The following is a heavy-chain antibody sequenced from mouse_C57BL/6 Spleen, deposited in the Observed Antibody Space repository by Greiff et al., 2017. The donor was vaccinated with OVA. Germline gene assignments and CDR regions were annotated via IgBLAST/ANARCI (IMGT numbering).Heavy chain of an antibody. J-gene: IGHJ2*01. V-gene: IGHV5-16*01. CDR2: INYDGSST. CDR1: GFTFSDYY. Sequence: EVNVVESEGGLVQPGSSMKLSCTASGFTFSDYYMAWVRQVPEKGLEWVANINYDGSSTYYLDSLKSRFIISRDNAKNILYLQMSSLKSEDTATYYCARWLLGGYFDYWGQGTTLTVSS. D-gene: IGHD2-3*01. CDR3: ARWLLGGYFDY.